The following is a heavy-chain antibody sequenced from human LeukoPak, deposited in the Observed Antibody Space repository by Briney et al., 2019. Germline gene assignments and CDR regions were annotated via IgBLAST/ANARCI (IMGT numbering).Heavy chain of an antibody. CDR3: ARQDIVVVVAATAFDY. D-gene: IGHD2-15*01. Sequence: GGSLRLSCAASGFTFSSYGMHWVRQAPGKGLEWVAVIWYDGSNKYYADSVKGRFTISRDNSKNTLYLQMNSLRAEDTAVYYCARQDIVVVVAATAFDYWGQGTLVTVSS. CDR1: GFTFSSYG. J-gene: IGHJ4*02. CDR2: IWYDGSNK. V-gene: IGHV3-33*01.